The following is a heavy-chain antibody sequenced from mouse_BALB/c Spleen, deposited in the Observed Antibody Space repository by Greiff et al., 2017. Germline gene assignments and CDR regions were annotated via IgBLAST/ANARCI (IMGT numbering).Heavy chain of an antibody. CDR2: IWAGGST. V-gene: IGHV2-9*02. D-gene: IGHD2-4*01. J-gene: IGHJ4*01. CDR1: GFSLTSYG. Sequence: VKVVESGPGLVAPSQSLSITCTVSGFSLTSYGVHWVRQPPGKGLEWLGVIWAGGSTNYNSALMSRLSISKDNSKSQVFLKMNSLQTDDTAMYYCARDGGITTGAMDYWGQGTSVTVSS. CDR3: ARDGGITTGAMDY.